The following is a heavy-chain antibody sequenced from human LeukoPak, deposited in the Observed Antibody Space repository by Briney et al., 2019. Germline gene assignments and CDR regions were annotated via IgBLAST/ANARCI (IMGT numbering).Heavy chain of an antibody. CDR2: IYYSGST. Sequence: SETLSLTCTVSGGSISSSSYYWGWIRQPPGKGLEWIGNIYYSGSTYYNPSLKSRVTISVDTSKNQFSLKLSSVTAADTAVYYCARASPEGDFDYWGQGTLVTVSS. D-gene: IGHD1-14*01. J-gene: IGHJ4*02. V-gene: IGHV4-39*07. CDR3: ARASPEGDFDY. CDR1: GGSISSSSYY.